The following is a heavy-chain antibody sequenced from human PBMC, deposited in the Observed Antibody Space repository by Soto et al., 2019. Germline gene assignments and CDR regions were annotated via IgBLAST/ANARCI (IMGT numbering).Heavy chain of an antibody. CDR2: IYYSGST. Sequence: SETLSLTCTVSGGSISSGGYYWSWIRQHPGKGLEWIGYIYYSGSTYYNPSLKSRVTISVDTSKNQFSLKLSSVTAADTAVYYCARVPKGVAARRYFDYWGQGTLVTVSS. D-gene: IGHD6-6*01. J-gene: IGHJ4*02. V-gene: IGHV4-31*03. CDR1: GGSISSGGYY. CDR3: ARVPKGVAARRYFDY.